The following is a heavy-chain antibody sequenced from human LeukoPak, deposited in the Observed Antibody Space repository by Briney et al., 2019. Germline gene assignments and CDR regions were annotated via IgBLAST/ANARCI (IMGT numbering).Heavy chain of an antibody. CDR2: ISGSGGRT. J-gene: IGHJ4*02. CDR3: SKSPPRCSGGSCYGY. Sequence: GGSLRLSCAASGFTFSSFALSWVRQAPGKGLEWVSGISGSGGRTDYADSVKGRFTISRDNSKNTLYLQMSSLRADDTALYYCSKSPPRCSGGSCYGYWGQGTLVTVSS. D-gene: IGHD2-15*01. V-gene: IGHV3-23*01. CDR1: GFTFSSFA.